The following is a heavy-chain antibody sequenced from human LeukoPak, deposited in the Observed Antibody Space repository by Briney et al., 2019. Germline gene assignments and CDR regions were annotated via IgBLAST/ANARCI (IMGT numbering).Heavy chain of an antibody. V-gene: IGHV1-24*01. D-gene: IGHD2-2*02. Sequence: ASVKVSCKVSGYTLTELSMHWVRQAPGKGLEWMGGFDPEDGETIYAQKFQGRVTMTEDTSTDTAYMELSSLRSEDTAVYYCATLRQVVPAAIRLRDAFDIWGQGTMVTVSS. J-gene: IGHJ3*02. CDR1: GYTLTELS. CDR3: ATLRQVVPAAIRLRDAFDI. CDR2: FDPEDGET.